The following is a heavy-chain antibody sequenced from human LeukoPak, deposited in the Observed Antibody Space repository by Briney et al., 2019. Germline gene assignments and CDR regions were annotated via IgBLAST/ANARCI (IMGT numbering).Heavy chain of an antibody. D-gene: IGHD3-22*01. Sequence: ASVKVSCKASGGTFSSYAISWVRQAPGQGLEWMGGIIPIFGTANYAQKFQGRVTITADESTSTAYMELSSLRSEDTAVYYCARSSYYYDSSGYYWGQGTMVTVSS. CDR1: GGTFSSYA. J-gene: IGHJ3*01. CDR3: ARSSYYYDSSGYY. CDR2: IIPIFGTA. V-gene: IGHV1-69*13.